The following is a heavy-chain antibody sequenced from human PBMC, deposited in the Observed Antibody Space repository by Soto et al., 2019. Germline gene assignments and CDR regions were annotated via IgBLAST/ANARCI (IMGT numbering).Heavy chain of an antibody. D-gene: IGHD2-2*01. Sequence: QVQLVQSGAEVKKPGSSVKVFCKASGGTFSNYTISWVRQAPGQGLEWMGGIIPVFGTTDYEQKFQGRVTITADGSISTAYMKLSSLKSAETAVYYCARSSPYIVVRKPTGNQDYYGMDVWGQGTTVTVSS. CDR1: GGTFSNYT. CDR2: IIPVFGTT. V-gene: IGHV1-69*01. J-gene: IGHJ6*02. CDR3: ARSSPYIVVRKPTGNQDYYGMDV.